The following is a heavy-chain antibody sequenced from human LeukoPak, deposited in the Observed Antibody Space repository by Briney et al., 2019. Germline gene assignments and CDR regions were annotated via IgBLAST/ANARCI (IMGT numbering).Heavy chain of an antibody. J-gene: IGHJ4*02. V-gene: IGHV3-23*01. D-gene: IGHD2/OR15-2a*01. CDR3: AKESNVATTVRFGYFGC. CDR2: LSGSGGSR. Sequence: GGSLRLSCAASGFTVSSFSMIGVRQASGKGLEWVSTLSGSGGSRYYADSAKGRFTISRDNSKNTLYLQMDSLRAEDTAVYYCAKESNVATTVRFGYFGCWGQGTLVTVSS. CDR1: GFTVSSFS.